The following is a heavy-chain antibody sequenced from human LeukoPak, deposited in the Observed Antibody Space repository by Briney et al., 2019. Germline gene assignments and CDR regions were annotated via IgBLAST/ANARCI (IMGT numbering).Heavy chain of an antibody. D-gene: IGHD2-21*01. CDR2: IQNDASTE. CDR3: ARELSQIVWGGLDY. V-gene: IGHV3-33*05. CDR1: GFIFSHYG. J-gene: IGHJ4*02. Sequence: GRSLRLSCAASGFIFSHYGMHWVRQAPGEGLEWVAVIQNDASTENFADSVKGRFTISRDNSKNTVFLQMNSLRVEDTAVYYCARELSQIVWGGLDYGGQGTLVSVSS.